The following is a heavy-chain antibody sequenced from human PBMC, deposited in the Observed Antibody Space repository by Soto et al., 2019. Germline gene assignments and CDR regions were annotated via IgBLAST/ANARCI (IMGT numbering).Heavy chain of an antibody. Sequence: ASVKVSCKASGYTFTSYGISWVRQAPGQGLEWMGWISAYNGNTNYAQKFQGRVTITADESTSTAYMELSSLRSEDTAVYYCARDRRVGVTTPDAFDIWGQGTMVTVSS. CDR1: GYTFTSYG. CDR2: ISAYNGNT. D-gene: IGHD4-17*01. CDR3: ARDRRVGVTTPDAFDI. V-gene: IGHV1-18*01. J-gene: IGHJ3*02.